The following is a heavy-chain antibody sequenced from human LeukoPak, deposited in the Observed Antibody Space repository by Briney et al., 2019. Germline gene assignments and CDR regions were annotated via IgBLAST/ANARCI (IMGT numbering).Heavy chain of an antibody. Sequence: GASVKASCEASGYTFTDYYMHWVRQAPGQGLEWMGRINPNSGGTKYAQKFQGRVTMTRDTSISTAYMELSSLRSDDTALYYCAADGDGYNYVVNYWGQGTLVTVSS. CDR1: GYTFTDYY. CDR2: INPNSGGT. V-gene: IGHV1-2*06. CDR3: AADGDGYNYVVNY. D-gene: IGHD5-24*01. J-gene: IGHJ4*02.